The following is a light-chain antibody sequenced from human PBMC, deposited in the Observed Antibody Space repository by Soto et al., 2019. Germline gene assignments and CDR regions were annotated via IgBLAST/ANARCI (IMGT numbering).Light chain of an antibody. J-gene: IGKJ2*01. CDR3: QHAGSSSFT. Sequence: EIVLTQSPGTLSLSPGERATLSCRASQSVSSTFLAWYQHKPGQAPRLLIYASSTRATGIPDRFSGSGSGTDFTLAISRLEPEDSAVYYCQHAGSSSFTFGQGTKVDIK. V-gene: IGKV3-20*01. CDR1: QSVSSTF. CDR2: ASS.